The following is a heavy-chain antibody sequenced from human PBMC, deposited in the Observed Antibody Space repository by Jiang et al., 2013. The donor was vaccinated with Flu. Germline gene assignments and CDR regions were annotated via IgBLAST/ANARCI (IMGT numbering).Heavy chain of an antibody. J-gene: IGHJ5*02. Sequence: GLVWVSRINSDGSSTSYADSVKGRFTISRDNAKNTLYLQMNSLRAEDTAVYYCARPSYPYYYDSSAQIRWFDPWGQGTLVTVSS. V-gene: IGHV3-74*01. CDR2: INSDGSST. CDR3: ARPSYPYYYDSSAQIRWFDP. D-gene: IGHD3-22*01.